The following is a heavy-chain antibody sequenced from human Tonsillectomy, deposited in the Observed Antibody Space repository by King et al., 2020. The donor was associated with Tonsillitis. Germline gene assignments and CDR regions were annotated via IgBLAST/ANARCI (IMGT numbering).Heavy chain of an antibody. J-gene: IGHJ6*02. CDR1: GGSFSGYY. V-gene: IGHV4-34*01. CDR2: INHSGST. Sequence: VQLQQWGAGLLKPSETLSLTCAVYGGSFSGYYWSWLRQPPGKGLEWIGEINHSGSTNYNPSLKSRVTISVDTSKNQFSLKLSSVTAADTAVYYCARDSSSWYRHYGMDVWGQGTTVTVSS. D-gene: IGHD6-13*01. CDR3: ARDSSSWYRHYGMDV.